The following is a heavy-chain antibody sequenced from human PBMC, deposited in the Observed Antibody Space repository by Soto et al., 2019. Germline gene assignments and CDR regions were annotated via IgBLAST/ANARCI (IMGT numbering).Heavy chain of an antibody. CDR2: IYYSGST. Sequence: PXETLSLTCTVSGCSISSYYWSWVRQPPGKGLEWIGYIYYSGSTNYNPSLKSRVTISVDTTKNQCSLKLSSVTAADTAVYYCARDPWFDHWGQGTLVTVSS. CDR1: GCSISSYY. CDR3: ARDPWFDH. J-gene: IGHJ5*02. V-gene: IGHV4-59*01.